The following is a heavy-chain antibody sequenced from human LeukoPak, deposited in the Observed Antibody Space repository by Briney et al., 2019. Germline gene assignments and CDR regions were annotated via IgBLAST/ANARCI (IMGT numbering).Heavy chain of an antibody. J-gene: IGHJ3*02. Sequence: GGSLRLSCAASGFTFSSYEMNWVRQAPGKGLEWVSYISSSGSTIYYADSVKGRFTISRDNAKNSLYLQMNSLRDGDTAVYYCARGTVIRFRAFDIWGQGTMVTVSS. D-gene: IGHD4-17*01. V-gene: IGHV3-48*03. CDR3: ARGTVIRFRAFDI. CDR2: ISSSGSTI. CDR1: GFTFSSYE.